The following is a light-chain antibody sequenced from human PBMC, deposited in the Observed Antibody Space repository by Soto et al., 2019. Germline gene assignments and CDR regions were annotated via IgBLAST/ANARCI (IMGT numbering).Light chain of an antibody. CDR2: HNN. CDR3: QSRDSSLSSSWV. CDR1: SSNIGADFD. Sequence: QSVLTQPPSVSGAPGQRVTISCTGSSSNIGADFDVHWYQHLPGTAPKLLISHNNNRPSGVPDRFSDSKSGTSASLAITGLQADDEAVYYCQSRDSSLSSSWVFGGGTKVTVL. V-gene: IGLV1-40*01. J-gene: IGLJ3*02.